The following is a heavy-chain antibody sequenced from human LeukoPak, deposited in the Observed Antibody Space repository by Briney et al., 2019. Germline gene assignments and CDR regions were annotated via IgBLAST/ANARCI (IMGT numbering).Heavy chain of an antibody. V-gene: IGHV1-69*04. Sequence: KLGSPVKVSCKASGGPFRSYNFSWGRKAPGQGLEWMGRIIPNLGMANYAQKFQGRVTITADKSTSTAYMELSSLRSEDTAVYYCAREFDFWSGYLDYWGQGTLVTVSS. J-gene: IGHJ4*02. CDR1: GGPFRSYN. CDR3: AREFDFWSGYLDY. CDR2: IIPNLGMA. D-gene: IGHD3-3*01.